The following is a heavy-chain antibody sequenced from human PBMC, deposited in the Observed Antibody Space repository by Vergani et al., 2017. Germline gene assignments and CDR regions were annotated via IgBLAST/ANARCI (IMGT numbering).Heavy chain of an antibody. V-gene: IGHV5-51*01. J-gene: IGHJ5*02. CDR3: ASGNXYDSSGYPYNWFDP. CDR1: GYSFTSYW. CDR2: IYPGDSDT. D-gene: IGHD3-22*01. Sequence: EVQLVQSGAEVKKPGESVKISCKGSGYSFTSYWIGWVRQMPGKGLEWMGIIYPGDSDTRYSPSFQGQVTISADKSISTAYLQWSSLKASDTAMYYCASGNXYDSSGYPYNWFDPWGQRTLVTVSS.